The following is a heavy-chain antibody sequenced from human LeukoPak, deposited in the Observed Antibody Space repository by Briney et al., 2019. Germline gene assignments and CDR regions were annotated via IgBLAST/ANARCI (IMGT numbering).Heavy chain of an antibody. J-gene: IGHJ5*02. CDR1: GGSISSYY. CDR3: ARSRYGSGSYYRT. D-gene: IGHD3-10*01. Sequence: SETLSLTCTVSGGSISSYYWSWIRQPPGKGLEWIGYIYYSGSTNYNPSLKSRVTISVDTSKNQFSLKLSSVTAADTAVYYCARSRYGSGSYYRTWGQGTLVTVSS. CDR2: IYYSGST. V-gene: IGHV4-59*01.